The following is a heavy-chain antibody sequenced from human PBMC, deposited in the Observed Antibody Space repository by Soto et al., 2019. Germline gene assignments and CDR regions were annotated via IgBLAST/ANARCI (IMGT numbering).Heavy chain of an antibody. V-gene: IGHV1-69*01. CDR1: GGTFSSCA. J-gene: IGHJ4*02. Sequence: QVQLVQSGAEVKKPGSSVKVSCKASGGTFSSCAISWVRQAPGQGLEWMGGIIPIFGTANYAQKFQGRVTITADESTSTAYMELSSLRSEDTAVYYCARAGRYYYDSSGYPYYFDYWGQGTLVTVSS. CDR2: IIPIFGTA. CDR3: ARAGRYYYDSSGYPYYFDY. D-gene: IGHD3-22*01.